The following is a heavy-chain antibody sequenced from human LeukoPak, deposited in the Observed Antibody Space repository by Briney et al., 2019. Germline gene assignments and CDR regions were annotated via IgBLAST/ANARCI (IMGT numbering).Heavy chain of an antibody. V-gene: IGHV4-34*01. CDR3: ARCRCSSTSCYYGSWFDP. CDR2: INHSGST. CDR1: GGSFSGYY. J-gene: IGHJ5*02. Sequence: TSETLSLTCAVYGGSFSGYYWSWIRQPPGKGLEWIGEINHSGSTNYNPSLKSRVTISVDTSKNQFSLKLSSVTAADTAVYYCARCRCSSTSCYYGSWFDPWGQGTLVTVSS. D-gene: IGHD2-2*01.